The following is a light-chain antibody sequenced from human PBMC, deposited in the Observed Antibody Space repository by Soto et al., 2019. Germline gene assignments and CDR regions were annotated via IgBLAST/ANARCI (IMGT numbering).Light chain of an antibody. CDR2: AAS. V-gene: IGKV1-6*01. CDR1: QGIRSA. J-gene: IGKJ1*01. Sequence: AIQVTQSPSSLSASVGDRVTITCRTSQGIRSALGWYQRKPGKVPKLLIYAASTLQSGVPSRFSGSGSGRDFTLTISSLQPEDFATYYCLLDYSYFWAFGQGTKVEIK. CDR3: LLDYSYFWA.